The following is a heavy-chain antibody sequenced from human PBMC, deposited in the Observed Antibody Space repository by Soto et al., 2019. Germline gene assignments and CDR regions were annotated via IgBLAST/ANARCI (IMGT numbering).Heavy chain of an antibody. CDR1: GYTFTSYG. Sequence: GASVKVSCKASGYTFTSYGISWVRQAPGQGLEWMGWISAYNGNTNYAQKLQGRVTMTTDTSTSTAYMELRSLRSDDTAVYYCASNRSGVTAAYEVFDYWGQGTMVTVSS. CDR2: ISAYNGNT. V-gene: IGHV1-18*04. CDR3: ASNRSGVTAAYEVFDY. J-gene: IGHJ4*02. D-gene: IGHD2-2*01.